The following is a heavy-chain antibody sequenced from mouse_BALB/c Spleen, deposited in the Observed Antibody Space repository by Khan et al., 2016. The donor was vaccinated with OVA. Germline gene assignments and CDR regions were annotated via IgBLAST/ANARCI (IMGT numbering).Heavy chain of an antibody. CDR3: ASELGRYYAMDY. D-gene: IGHD4-1*01. CDR2: ISYSGST. Sequence: QLEESGPGLVKPSQSLSLTCTVAGYSITSDYAWNWIRQFPGNKLEWMGYISYSGSTGYNPSLKSRISNTRDTSKNQFFLQLNSVTTEDTATYYCASELGRYYAMDYWGQGTSVTVSS. J-gene: IGHJ4*01. V-gene: IGHV3-2*02. CDR1: GYSITSDYA.